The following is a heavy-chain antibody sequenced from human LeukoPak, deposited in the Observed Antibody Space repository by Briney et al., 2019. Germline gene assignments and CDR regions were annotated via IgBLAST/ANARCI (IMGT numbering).Heavy chain of an antibody. CDR1: GFTFSTYD. D-gene: IGHD2-2*02. CDR3: AKDFGPIVVVPAAIPDY. J-gene: IGHJ4*02. Sequence: GGSLRLSCAASGFTFSTYDMHWVRQAPGKGLEWVAFIRYDASNKFYADSVKGRFTISRDNSKNTLYLQMNSPRAEDTAVYYCAKDFGPIVVVPAAIPDYWGQGTLVTVSS. V-gene: IGHV3-30*02. CDR2: IRYDASNK.